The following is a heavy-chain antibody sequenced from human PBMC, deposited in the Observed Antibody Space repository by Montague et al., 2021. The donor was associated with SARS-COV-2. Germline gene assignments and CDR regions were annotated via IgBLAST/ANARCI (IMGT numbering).Heavy chain of an antibody. CDR2: IYYSGTT. V-gene: IGHV4-39*02. Sequence: TLSLTCTVSGSSISSSNYYWGWIRQPPGKGLEWIGSIYYSGTTYYNPSLQSRVTISVDTSKNQFSLKLSSVTAADTAVYYCTREGYQVLWSDYYYYGMDVWGQGTTVTVSS. CDR1: GSSISSSNYY. J-gene: IGHJ6*02. D-gene: IGHD2-2*01. CDR3: TREGYQVLWSDYYYYGMDV.